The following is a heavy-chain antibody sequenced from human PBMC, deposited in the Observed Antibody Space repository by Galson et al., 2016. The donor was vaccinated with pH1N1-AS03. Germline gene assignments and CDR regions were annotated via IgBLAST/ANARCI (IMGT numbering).Heavy chain of an antibody. CDR3: ARDPRGPCTSSTCPTAYYFGMDV. V-gene: IGHV1-2*04. D-gene: IGHD2-2*01. CDR2: ISPKSGVT. CDR1: GYTFTGFS. J-gene: IGHJ6*02. Sequence: SVKVSCKASGYTFTGFSINWVRQAPGQGLELMGWISPKSGVTNYAQKFQAWVTMTRDTSSSTAYMELSGLKSDDTAVYYCARDPRGPCTSSTCPTAYYFGMDVWGQWTTVIVSS.